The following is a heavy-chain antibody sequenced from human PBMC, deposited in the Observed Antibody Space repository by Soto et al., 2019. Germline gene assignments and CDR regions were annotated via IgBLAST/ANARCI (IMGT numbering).Heavy chain of an antibody. V-gene: IGHV3-66*01. J-gene: IGHJ4*02. Sequence: SLRLSCAASWFPVRKNYITWVRPAPGKGLEWVAVIQDGGSISYADSVSDRFTISRDNSKNTVFLEMNNLRPEDTAVYFCARGEGSGSNALGHWGQGTLVTVSS. D-gene: IGHD3-16*01. CDR2: IQDGGSI. CDR3: ARGEGSGSNALGH. CDR1: WFPVRKNY.